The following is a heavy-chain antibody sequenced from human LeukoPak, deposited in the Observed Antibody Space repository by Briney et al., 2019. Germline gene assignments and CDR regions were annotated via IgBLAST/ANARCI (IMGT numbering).Heavy chain of an antibody. CDR3: ARHPNRSYFDY. CDR2: IYYTGST. CDR1: GGSISSSGYY. V-gene: IGHV4-39*01. D-gene: IGHD1-14*01. Sequence: KASETLSLTCTVSGGSISSSGYYWDWIRQPPGKGLEWIGAIYYTGSTYYNPSLKSRVTISGDTSKDQFSLKLTSVTAADTAVYYCARHPNRSYFDYWGQGTLVIVSS. J-gene: IGHJ4*02.